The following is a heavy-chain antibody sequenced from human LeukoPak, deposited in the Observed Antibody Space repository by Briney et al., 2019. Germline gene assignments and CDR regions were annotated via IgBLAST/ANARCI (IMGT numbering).Heavy chain of an antibody. D-gene: IGHD6-19*01. Sequence: PGGSLRLSCAASGFTFSSYAMSWVRQAPGKGLEWASAISGSGGSTYYADSVKGRFTISRDNSKNTLYLQMNSLRAEDTAVYYCAKDLRGSGWYFRGWFDPWGQGTLVTVSS. V-gene: IGHV3-23*01. CDR2: ISGSGGST. CDR1: GFTFSSYA. CDR3: AKDLRGSGWYFRGWFDP. J-gene: IGHJ5*02.